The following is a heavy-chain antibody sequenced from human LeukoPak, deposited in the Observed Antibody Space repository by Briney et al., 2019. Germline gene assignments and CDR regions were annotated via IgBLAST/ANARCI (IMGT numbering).Heavy chain of an antibody. Sequence: GASVKVSCKASGYSFTSYDINWVRQAPGQGFEWVGWMNPNSGNTGHAQEFQSRVTMTRDTSMSTAYMELSSLRYEDTAVYYCARGRGYDRTGYVYYFDFWGQGTLVTVSS. V-gene: IGHV1-8*01. CDR2: MNPNSGNT. J-gene: IGHJ4*02. CDR3: ARGRGYDRTGYVYYFDF. CDR1: GYSFTSYD. D-gene: IGHD3-22*01.